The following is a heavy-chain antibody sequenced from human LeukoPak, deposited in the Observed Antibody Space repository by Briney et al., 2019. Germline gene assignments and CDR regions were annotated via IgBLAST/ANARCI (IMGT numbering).Heavy chain of an antibody. J-gene: IGHJ4*02. V-gene: IGHV4-39*01. CDR1: GGSISSSSYY. Sequence: SETLSLTCTVSGGSISSSSYYWGWIRQPPGKGLEWIGSIYYSGSTYYNPSLKSRVTISVDTSKNQFSLKLSSVTAADTAVYYCARHYDSGTYPLDYWGQGTLVTVSS. CDR2: IYYSGST. CDR3: ARHYDSGTYPLDY. D-gene: IGHD3-10*01.